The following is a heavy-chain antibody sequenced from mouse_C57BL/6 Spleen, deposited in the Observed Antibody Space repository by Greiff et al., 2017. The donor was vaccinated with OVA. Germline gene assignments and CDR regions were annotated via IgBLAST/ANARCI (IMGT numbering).Heavy chain of an antibody. CDR3: ARRGSYDYDDFAY. Sequence: QVQLKQPGAELVKPGASVKMSCKASGYTFTSYWITWVKQRPGQGLEWIGDIYPGSGSTNYNEKFKSKATLTVDTSSSTAYMQLSSLTSEDSAVYYCARRGSYDYDDFAYWGQGTLVTVSA. D-gene: IGHD2-4*01. CDR1: GYTFTSYW. CDR2: IYPGSGST. J-gene: IGHJ3*01. V-gene: IGHV1-55*01.